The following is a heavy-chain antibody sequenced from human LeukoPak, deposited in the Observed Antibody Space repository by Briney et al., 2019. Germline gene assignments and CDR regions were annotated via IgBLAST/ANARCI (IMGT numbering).Heavy chain of an antibody. D-gene: IGHD6-19*01. V-gene: IGHV3-53*01. J-gene: IGHJ4*02. Sequence: PGGSLRLSCAASGFTVSSNYMSWVRQGPGKGLECVSVISNDGDTYYADSVKGRFTISRDTSKNTVSLQMNSLRAEDTAVYYCAGDNTTGGWYEFDYWGQGTLVTVSS. CDR3: AGDNTTGGWYEFDY. CDR1: GFTVSSNY. CDR2: ISNDGDT.